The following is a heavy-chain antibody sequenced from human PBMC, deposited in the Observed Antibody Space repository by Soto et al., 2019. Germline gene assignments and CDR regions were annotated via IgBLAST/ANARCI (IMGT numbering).Heavy chain of an antibody. CDR1: GGTFSSYA. CDR2: LIPIFGTA. J-gene: IGHJ1*01. CDR3: ERDHHYYDSSGPEYFQH. V-gene: IGHV1-69*14. D-gene: IGHD3-22*01. Sequence: QVQLVQSGAEVKKPGSSVKVSCKASGGTFSSYAISLVRQAPGQGLEWMGGLIPIFGTANYAQKFQGRITNTAXXSXSXXYMGLSSLRSGDTALYYCERDHHYYDSSGPEYFQHWGQGTLVTVSS.